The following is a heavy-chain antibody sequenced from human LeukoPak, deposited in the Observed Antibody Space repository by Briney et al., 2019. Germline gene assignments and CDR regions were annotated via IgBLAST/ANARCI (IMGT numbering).Heavy chain of an antibody. J-gene: IGHJ4*02. CDR3: ARVDSSGYAVPDY. V-gene: IGHV4-4*02. CDR1: GGSISSNNW. Sequence: SETLSLTCAVSGGSISSNNWWWSWVRQPPGKGLEWIGEIYHSGSTNYNPSLKSRVTISVDKSKNQFSLKLSSVTAADTAVYYCARVDSSGYAVPDYWGQGTLVTVSS. CDR2: IYHSGST. D-gene: IGHD3-22*01.